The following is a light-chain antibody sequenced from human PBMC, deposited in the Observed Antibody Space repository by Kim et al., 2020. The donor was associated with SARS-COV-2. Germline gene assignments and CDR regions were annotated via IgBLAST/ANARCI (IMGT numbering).Light chain of an antibody. CDR2: KDS. V-gene: IGLV3-27*01. CDR3: YSAADNNVV. J-gene: IGLJ2*01. Sequence: SVSPGQTAGITCSGDVLAKKYARWFQQKPGQAPGLVIYKDSERPSGIPERFSGSSSGTTVTLTISGAQVEDEADYYCYSAADNNVVFGGGTQLTVL. CDR1: VLAKKY.